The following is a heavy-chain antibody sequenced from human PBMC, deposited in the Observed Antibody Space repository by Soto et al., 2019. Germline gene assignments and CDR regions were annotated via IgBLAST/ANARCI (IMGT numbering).Heavy chain of an antibody. Sequence: ASVKVSCKASGYTFTSCGISWVRQAPGQVLEWMGWISAYNGNTNYAQKLQGRVTMTTDTSTSTAYMELRSLRSDDTAVYYCARSYSSPRGYYYYGMDVWGQGTTVTVSS. CDR1: GYTFTSCG. CDR2: ISAYNGNT. CDR3: ARSYSSPRGYYYYGMDV. J-gene: IGHJ6*02. V-gene: IGHV1-18*01. D-gene: IGHD6-13*01.